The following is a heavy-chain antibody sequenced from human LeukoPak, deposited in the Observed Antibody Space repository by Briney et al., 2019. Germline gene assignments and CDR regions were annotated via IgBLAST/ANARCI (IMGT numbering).Heavy chain of an antibody. CDR3: ARGGSLVPPGY. V-gene: IGHV1-2*02. Sequence: GASVKVSCKASGYTFTGYYIYWVRQAPGQGLEWMGWISPNTGGGTNYAQKFQGRVTMTGDTPISTVYMELSRLTSDDAAVYYCARGGSLVPPGYWGQGTLVTVSS. CDR1: GYTFTGYY. J-gene: IGHJ4*02. D-gene: IGHD6-13*01. CDR2: ISPNTGGGT.